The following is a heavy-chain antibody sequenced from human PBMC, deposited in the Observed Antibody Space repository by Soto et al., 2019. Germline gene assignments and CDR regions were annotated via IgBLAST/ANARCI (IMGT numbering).Heavy chain of an antibody. Sequence: PSETLSLTCTVSGGSISSYYWSWIRQPPGKGLEWIGYIYYSGSTNYNPSLKSRVTISVDTSKNQFSLKLSSVTAADTAVYYCARERELGGSDINWFHPWGQGTLVTVSS. CDR2: IYYSGST. CDR1: GGSISSYY. J-gene: IGHJ5*02. D-gene: IGHD5-12*01. CDR3: ARERELGGSDINWFHP. V-gene: IGHV4-59*01.